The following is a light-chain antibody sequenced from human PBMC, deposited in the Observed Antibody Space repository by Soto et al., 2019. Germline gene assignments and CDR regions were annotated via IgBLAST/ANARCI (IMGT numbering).Light chain of an antibody. CDR1: SRDVGDYRS. CDR3: SSYMSITTLHVI. CDR2: DVS. J-gene: IGLJ2*01. V-gene: IGLV2-14*03. Sequence: QSALTQPASVSGSPGQSITISCTGTSRDVGDYRSVSWYQHHPGKAPKLVIFDVSYRPSGVSDRFSGSKSANTASLTISGLQAEDEADYYCSSYMSITTLHVIFGGGTQLTVL.